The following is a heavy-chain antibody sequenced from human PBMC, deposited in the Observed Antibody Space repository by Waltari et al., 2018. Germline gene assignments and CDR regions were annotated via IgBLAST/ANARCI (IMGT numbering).Heavy chain of an antibody. V-gene: IGHV3-48*03. CDR2: ISSGGSNI. Sequence: EEQLVESGGGLVQPGGSLRLSCAASGFTFSSYVMNWVRQAPGKGLEWVSKISSGGSNIYYADSVKGRFTISRDNAKNSLYLQMNSLRAEDTAIYYCAREGKTSRYSMIDYWGQGTLVTVSS. CDR1: GFTFSSYV. D-gene: IGHD5-18*01. J-gene: IGHJ4*02. CDR3: AREGKTSRYSMIDY.